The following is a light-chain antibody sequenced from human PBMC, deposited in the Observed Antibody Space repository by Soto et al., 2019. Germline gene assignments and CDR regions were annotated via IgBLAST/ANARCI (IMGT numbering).Light chain of an antibody. V-gene: IGLV3-1*01. CDR2: QDT. CDR3: QTWDGSTVV. Sequence: SYELTQPPSVSVSPGQTASITCSGDKLGDKYASWYQQKPGQSPVLVIYQDTERPSGILARFSGSNSGNTATLTISGTQALDEAAYYCQTWDGSTVVFGAGTTVTVL. J-gene: IGLJ2*01. CDR1: KLGDKY.